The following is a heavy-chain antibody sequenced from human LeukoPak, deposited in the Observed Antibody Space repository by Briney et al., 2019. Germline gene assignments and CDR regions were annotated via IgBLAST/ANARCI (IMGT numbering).Heavy chain of an antibody. CDR1: GGTFSSYA. Sequence: SVRVSCKASGGTFSSYAISWVRQAPGQGLEWMGRIIPILGIANYAQKFQGRVTITADKSTSTAYMELSSLRSEDTAVYYCARDGYDDAFDIWGQGTMVTVSS. CDR2: IIPILGIA. V-gene: IGHV1-69*04. D-gene: IGHD6-13*01. J-gene: IGHJ3*02. CDR3: ARDGYDDAFDI.